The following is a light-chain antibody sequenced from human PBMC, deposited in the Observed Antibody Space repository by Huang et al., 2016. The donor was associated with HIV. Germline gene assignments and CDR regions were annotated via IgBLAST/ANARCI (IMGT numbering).Light chain of an antibody. J-gene: IGKJ4*01. Sequence: IVLTQSPATLSWYLGESVALSCRASQNVGNHLAWYQQRPGQAPRLLMYDVSNGVPGVPARFSGSGSGTDFTLTISTLEPEDFALYYCQQHDNWLTFGGGTKLEV. V-gene: IGKV3-11*01. CDR3: QQHDNWLT. CDR1: QNVGNH. CDR2: DVS.